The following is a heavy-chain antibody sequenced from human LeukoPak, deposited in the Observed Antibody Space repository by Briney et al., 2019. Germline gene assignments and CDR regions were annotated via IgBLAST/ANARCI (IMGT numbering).Heavy chain of an antibody. Sequence: GGSLRLSCAASGFSFSDYTLNWVRQAPGKGLEWVSSITGNSNYIFYADSLKGRFTISRDNAKNSLYLQMNSLRAEDTAVYYCAELGITMIGGVWGKGTTVTISS. CDR3: AELGITMIGGV. CDR1: GFSFSDYT. D-gene: IGHD3-10*02. J-gene: IGHJ6*04. V-gene: IGHV3-21*01. CDR2: ITGNSNYI.